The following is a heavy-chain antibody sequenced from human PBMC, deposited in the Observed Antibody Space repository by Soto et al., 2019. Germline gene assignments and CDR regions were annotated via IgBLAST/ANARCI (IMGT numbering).Heavy chain of an antibody. J-gene: IGHJ6*02. CDR2: TYYRSKWYN. CDR1: GDSVSSNSAA. CDR3: ARDRGIQTVVYYYYYGMDV. D-gene: IGHD5-18*01. Sequence: PSQTLSLTCAISGDSVSSNSAAWSWIRQSPSRGLEWLGRTYYRSKWYNDYAVSVKSRITINPDTSKNQLSLQLNSVTPEDTAVYYCARDRGIQTVVYYYYYGMDVWGQGTTVTVSS. V-gene: IGHV6-1*01.